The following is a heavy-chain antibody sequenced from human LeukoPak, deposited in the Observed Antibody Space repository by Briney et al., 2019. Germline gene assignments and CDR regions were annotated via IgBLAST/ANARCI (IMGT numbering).Heavy chain of an antibody. J-gene: IGHJ4*02. V-gene: IGHV3-48*03. Sequence: QPGGSLRLSCAASGFTFSSYEMNWVRQAPGKGLEWVSYISSSGSAIYYADSVKGRFTISRDNAKNSLYLQMNSLRAEDTAVYYCARDLVGYSNGGWGQGTLVTVSS. CDR3: ARDLVGYSNGG. D-gene: IGHD4-11*01. CDR2: ISSSGSAI. CDR1: GFTFSSYE.